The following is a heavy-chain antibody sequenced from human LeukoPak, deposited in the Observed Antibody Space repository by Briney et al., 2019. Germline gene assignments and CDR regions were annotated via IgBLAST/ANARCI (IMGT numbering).Heavy chain of an antibody. D-gene: IGHD1-1*01. CDR2: IWYDGSNK. CDR3: ARIATTDYYYGMDV. V-gene: IGHV3-33*01. CDR1: GFTFSSYG. Sequence: GGSLRLSCAAPGFTFSSYGMHWVRQAPGKGLEWVAVIWYDGSNKYYADSVKGRFTISRDNSKNTLYLQMNSLRAEDTAVYYCARIATTDYYYGMDVWGQGTTVTVSS. J-gene: IGHJ6*02.